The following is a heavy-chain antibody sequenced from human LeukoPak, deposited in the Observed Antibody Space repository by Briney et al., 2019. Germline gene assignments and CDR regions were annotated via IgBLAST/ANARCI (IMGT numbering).Heavy chain of an antibody. V-gene: IGHV1-2*02. CDR1: GYTFTGYY. Sequence: GASVKVSCKASGYTFTGYYMHWVRQAPGQGLEWMGWINPNSGGTNYAQKFQGRVTMTRDTSISTAYMELSRLRSDDTAVYYCARRSPGTSGAFDIWGQGTMVTVSS. CDR2: INPNSGGT. D-gene: IGHD1-1*01. J-gene: IGHJ3*02. CDR3: ARRSPGTSGAFDI.